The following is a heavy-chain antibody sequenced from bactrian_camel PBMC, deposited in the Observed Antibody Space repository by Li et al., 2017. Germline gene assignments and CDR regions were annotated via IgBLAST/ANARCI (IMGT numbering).Heavy chain of an antibody. Sequence: VQLVESGGGSVQAGGSLRLSCVASGSTISTYYMGWFRQAPGKEREGVAAIDRAGATTYSYSVQDRFTISKDKGKNMVYLQMNNLKPDDSAMYYCAYESGTTPDLCRRRGPGGYFGQGTQVTVS. CDR1: GSTISTYY. V-gene: IGHV3S40*01. J-gene: IGHJ4*01. D-gene: IGHD7*01. CDR2: IDRAGATT.